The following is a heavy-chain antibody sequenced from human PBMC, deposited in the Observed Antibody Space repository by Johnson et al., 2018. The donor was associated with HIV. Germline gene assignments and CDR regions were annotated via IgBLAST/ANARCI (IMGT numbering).Heavy chain of an antibody. CDR2: IWYDGSNK. Sequence: QVQLVESGGGLVKPGGSLRLSCAASGFTFSNYDMHWVRQVTGYGLEWVAVIWYDGSNKYYAVSVKGRFTISRDNSKNTLYLQMNSLRAEDTVVYYCAGGSYNFWTGDTTFWYCDGWGRGTLVTVSS. CDR1: GFTFSNYD. D-gene: IGHD3/OR15-3a*01. J-gene: IGHJ2*01. CDR3: AGGSYNFWTGDTTFWYCDG. V-gene: IGHV3-33*08.